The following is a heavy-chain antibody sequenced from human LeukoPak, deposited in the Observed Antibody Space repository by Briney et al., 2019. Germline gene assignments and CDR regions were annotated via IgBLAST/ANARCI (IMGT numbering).Heavy chain of an antibody. Sequence: GGSLRLSCAASGFTFSSYSMNWVRQAPGKGLEWVSCISSSSSTIYYADSVKGRFTISRDTAKKSLFLQMNSLRAEDTAVYYCARARVTSIAAADYLDYWGQGTLVTVSS. CDR1: GFTFSSYS. D-gene: IGHD6-13*01. CDR2: ISSSSSTI. J-gene: IGHJ4*02. V-gene: IGHV3-48*01. CDR3: ARARVTSIAAADYLDY.